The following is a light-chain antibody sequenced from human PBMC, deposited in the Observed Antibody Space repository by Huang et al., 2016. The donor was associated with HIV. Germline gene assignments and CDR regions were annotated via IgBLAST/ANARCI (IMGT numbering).Light chain of an antibody. V-gene: IGKV3-15*01. CDR3: HQYNNWPPRYT. Sequence: EIVMTQSPATLSVSPGESATLSCRASQSISRNLAWYQQKPGQAPRLLICGGSIRATGGSARFSGSGSGTEFTLTISSLQSEDFAVYYCHQYNNWPPRYTFGQGTRLENK. CDR1: QSISRN. CDR2: GGS. J-gene: IGKJ2*01.